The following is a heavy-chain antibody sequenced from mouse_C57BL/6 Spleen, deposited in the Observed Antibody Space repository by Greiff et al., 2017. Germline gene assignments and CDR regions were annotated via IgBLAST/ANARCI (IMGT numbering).Heavy chain of an antibody. D-gene: IGHD2-3*01. CDR3: AAYDYFDY. Sequence: EVQLVESGGGLVKPGGSLTLSCAASGFTFSDSGMHWVRQAPEKGLEWVAYISSGSSTIYYADTVKGRFTISRDNAKNTLFLQMTSMRSEDTAMYYCAAYDYFDYWGQGTTLTVSS. CDR2: ISSGSSTI. CDR1: GFTFSDSG. V-gene: IGHV5-17*01. J-gene: IGHJ2*01.